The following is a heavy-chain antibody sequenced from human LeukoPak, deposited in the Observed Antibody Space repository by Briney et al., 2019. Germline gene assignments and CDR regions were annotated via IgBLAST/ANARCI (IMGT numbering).Heavy chain of an antibody. Sequence: SVKVSCKASGGTVSSYAISWVRQAPGQGLEWMGGIIPIFGTANYAQKFQGRVTITADESTSTAYMELSSLRSEDTAVYDCARAILGYDSSGYYYIYYFDYWGQGTLVTVSS. V-gene: IGHV1-69*13. CDR1: GGTVSSYA. CDR3: ARAILGYDSSGYYYIYYFDY. D-gene: IGHD3-22*01. CDR2: IIPIFGTA. J-gene: IGHJ4*02.